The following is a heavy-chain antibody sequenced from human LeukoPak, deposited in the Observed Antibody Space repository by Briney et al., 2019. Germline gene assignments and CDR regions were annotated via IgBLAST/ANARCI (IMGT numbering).Heavy chain of an antibody. D-gene: IGHD3-22*01. CDR1: GGSFSGYY. CDR3: ARRARRYYYDSSGYQDAFDI. V-gene: IGHV4-34*01. J-gene: IGHJ3*02. CDR2: INHSGST. Sequence: SETLSLTCAVYGGSFSGYYWSWIRQPPGKGLEWIGEINHSGSTNYNPSLKSRVTISVDTPKNQFSLKLSSVTAADTAVYYCARRARRYYYDSSGYQDAFDIWGQGTMVTVSS.